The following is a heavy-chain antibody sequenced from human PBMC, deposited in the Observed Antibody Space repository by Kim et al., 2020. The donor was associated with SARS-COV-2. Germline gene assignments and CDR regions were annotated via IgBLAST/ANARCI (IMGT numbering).Heavy chain of an antibody. J-gene: IGHJ4*02. V-gene: IGHV3-43*01. CDR3: AKVVATNPFDY. CDR2: T. D-gene: IGHD5-12*01. Sequence: TYYAVSVKGRCTIARDNSKNSLYLQMNSLRTEDTALYYCAKVVATNPFDYWGQRTLVTVSS.